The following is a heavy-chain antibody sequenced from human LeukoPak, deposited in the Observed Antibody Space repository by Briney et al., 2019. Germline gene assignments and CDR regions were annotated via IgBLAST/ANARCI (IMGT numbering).Heavy chain of an antibody. CDR2: ISSRGSTI. J-gene: IGHJ4*02. D-gene: IGHD1-26*01. CDR3: ASGAYRDYFDY. CDR1: GFTFSSYE. V-gene: IGHV3-48*03. Sequence: QSGGSLRLSCAASGFTFSSYEVNWVRQAPGKGLEWISYISSRGSTIYYADSVKGRFTISRDNAKNSLYLQMNSLRAEDTAVYYCASGAYRDYFDYWGQGTLVTVSP.